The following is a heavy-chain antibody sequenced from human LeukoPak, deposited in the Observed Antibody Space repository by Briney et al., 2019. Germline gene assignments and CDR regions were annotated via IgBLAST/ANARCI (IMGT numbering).Heavy chain of an antibody. CDR2: IIPIFGTA. Sequence: ASVKVSCKASGGTFSSYAISWVRQAPGQGLEWMGRIIPIFGTANYAQKFQGRVTITTDESTSTAYMELSSLRSEDTAVYYCARQGDYYDSSGQRNYFDYWGQRTLVTVSS. V-gene: IGHV1-69*05. CDR3: ARQGDYYDSSGQRNYFDY. CDR1: GGTFSSYA. J-gene: IGHJ4*02. D-gene: IGHD3-22*01.